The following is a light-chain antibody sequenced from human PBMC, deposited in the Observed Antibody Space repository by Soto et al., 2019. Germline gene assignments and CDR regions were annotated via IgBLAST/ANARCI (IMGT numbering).Light chain of an antibody. CDR3: RQDGSSFT. V-gene: IGKV3-20*01. J-gene: IGKJ3*01. CDR2: GAS. CDR1: QSVSSSY. Sequence: EIVLTQSPGTLSLSPGERATLSCRASQSVSSSYLAWYQQKPGQAPRLLIYGASRRATGIPDRFSGSGSGTDVTLSISRLEPEYFAMYYCRQDGSSFTFGPGNKVDIK.